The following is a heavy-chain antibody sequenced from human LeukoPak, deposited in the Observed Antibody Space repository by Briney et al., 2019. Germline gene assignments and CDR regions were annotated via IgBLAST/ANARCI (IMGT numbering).Heavy chain of an antibody. Sequence: GGSLRLSCAVSGITLSNYGMSWVRQAPGKGLEWVAGLSGSGGGTNYADSVQGRFTISGDNPKNTLYLQMNSLRAEDTAVYFCAKRGVVIRVFLVGFHKEAYYFDSWGQGALVTVSS. CDR3: AKRGVVIRVFLVGFHKEAYYFDS. CDR1: GITLSNYG. V-gene: IGHV3-23*01. D-gene: IGHD3-10*01. J-gene: IGHJ4*02. CDR2: LSGSGGGT.